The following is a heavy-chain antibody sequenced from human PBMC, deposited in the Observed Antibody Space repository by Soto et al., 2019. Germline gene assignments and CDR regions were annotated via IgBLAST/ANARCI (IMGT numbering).Heavy chain of an antibody. CDR2: MDPSDSYT. D-gene: IGHD3-10*01. J-gene: IGHJ4*02. V-gene: IGHV5-10-1*01. CDR1: GYTFSSYW. CDR3: VRDVHYYGSGSYYKN. Sequence: GESLKISCKGSGYTFSSYWISWVRQMPGKGLEWMGRMDPSDSYTDYSPSFQGHVTISTDKSISTAYLQWSSLKASDTALYYCVRDVHYYGSGSYYKNWGQGTLVTVSS.